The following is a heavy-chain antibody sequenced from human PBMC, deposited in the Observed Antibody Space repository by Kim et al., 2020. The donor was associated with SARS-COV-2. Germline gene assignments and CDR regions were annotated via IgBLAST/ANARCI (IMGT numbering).Heavy chain of an antibody. CDR2: ISSSSSYI. J-gene: IGHJ5*02. Sequence: GGSLRLSCAASGFTFSSYSMNWVRQAPGKGLEWVSSISSSSSYIYYADSVKGRFTISRDNAKNSLYLQMNSLRAEDTAVYYCARDVVDIVATPVLNSFDPWGQGTLVTVSS. V-gene: IGHV3-21*01. CDR3: ARDVVDIVATPVLNSFDP. CDR1: GFTFSSYS. D-gene: IGHD5-12*01.